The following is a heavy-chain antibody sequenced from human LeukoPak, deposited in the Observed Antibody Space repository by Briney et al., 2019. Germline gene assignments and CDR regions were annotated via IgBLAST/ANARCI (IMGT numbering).Heavy chain of an antibody. V-gene: IGHV4-59*12. CDR3: TREGYDRSGYFLDF. D-gene: IGHD3-22*01. CDR2: IYPDGRI. CDR1: SGSMTDSC. Sequence: SETLSLTCSVSSGSMTDSCWSWFRQAPGKGFEWLGFIYPDGRIEYSPSLRSRVTFSVATSKLEATVRQSSVTASDTAVYYCTREGYDRSGYFLDFWGQGTLVTVSS. J-gene: IGHJ4*02.